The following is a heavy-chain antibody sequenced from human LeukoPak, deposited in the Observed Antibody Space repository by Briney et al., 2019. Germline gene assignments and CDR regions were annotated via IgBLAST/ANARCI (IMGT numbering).Heavy chain of an antibody. J-gene: IGHJ4*02. CDR3: ARGQYCSTTTCYSARRYFDF. Sequence: SETLSLTCAVSGGAFSNYFWTWIRQPPGKGLKWIAEINDSGSTNSNSSLRSRVAISLDTSKNQFSLRLTSVTAADTAVYYCARGQYCSTTTCYSARRYFDFWGQGTLVTVSS. D-gene: IGHD2-2*01. V-gene: IGHV4-34*01. CDR1: GGAFSNYF. CDR2: INDSGST.